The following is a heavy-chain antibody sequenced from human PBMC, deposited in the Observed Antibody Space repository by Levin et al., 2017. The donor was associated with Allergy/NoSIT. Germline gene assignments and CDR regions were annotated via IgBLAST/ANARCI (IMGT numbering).Heavy chain of an antibody. CDR2: INQGGTKE. CDR3: ARGTYSSGWYPDTFDI. V-gene: IGHV3-7*04. J-gene: IGHJ3*02. Sequence: GGSLRLSCVASGFSFGTYWMSWVRQDPGKGLEWVANINQGGTKEFYVTSMKGRFTVSRDNVESSLYLQMNALRVEDTAVYYCARGTYSSGWYPDTFDIWGQGTMVTVSS. CDR1: GFSFGTYW. D-gene: IGHD6-19*01.